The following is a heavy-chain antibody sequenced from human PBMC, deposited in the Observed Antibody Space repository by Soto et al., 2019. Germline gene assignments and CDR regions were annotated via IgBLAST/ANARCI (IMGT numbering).Heavy chain of an antibody. J-gene: IGHJ4*02. Sequence: QVQLQESGPGLVKPSQTLSLTCTVSGGSISSGGYYWSWIRQHPGKGLEWIGYIYYSGSTYYNPPIESRVTISVDTSKNQFSLKLSSVTAADTAVYYCARGPGTMAKIDYWGQGTLVTVSS. CDR3: ARGPGTMAKIDY. CDR2: IYYSGST. V-gene: IGHV4-31*03. D-gene: IGHD3-10*01. CDR1: GGSISSGGYY.